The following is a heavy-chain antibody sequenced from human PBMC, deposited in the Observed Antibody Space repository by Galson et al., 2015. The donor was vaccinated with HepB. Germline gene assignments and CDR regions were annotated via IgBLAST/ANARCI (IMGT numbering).Heavy chain of an antibody. J-gene: IGHJ4*02. CDR3: ARGTIPIFGLVTYPDN. CDR1: GFTFSDYW. V-gene: IGHV3-74*01. CDR2: LNSDGTYT. D-gene: IGHD3-3*01. Sequence: SLRLSCAASGFTFSDYWMCWVRQAPGKGPVWVSRLNSDGTYTTYADSVKGRFTISRDNAKNTLYLQMDSLTAEDTAVYYCARGTIPIFGLVTYPDNWGQGTLVTVSS.